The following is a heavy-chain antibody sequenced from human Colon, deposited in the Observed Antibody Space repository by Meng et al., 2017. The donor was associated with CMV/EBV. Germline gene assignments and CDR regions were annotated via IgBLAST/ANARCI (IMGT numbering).Heavy chain of an antibody. V-gene: IGHV3-9*01. D-gene: IGHD6-19*01. CDR1: GFTFEDHA. CDR3: AKDTDSSGWYVLFDL. Sequence: GGSLRLSCAASGFTFEDHAMHWVRQAPGKGLEWVAGISYNSDNIQYAESVKGRFTISRDNAKNSLYLQMDSLRAEDTALYYCAKDTDSSGWYVLFDLWGQETLVTVSS. J-gene: IGHJ4*02. CDR2: ISYNSDNI.